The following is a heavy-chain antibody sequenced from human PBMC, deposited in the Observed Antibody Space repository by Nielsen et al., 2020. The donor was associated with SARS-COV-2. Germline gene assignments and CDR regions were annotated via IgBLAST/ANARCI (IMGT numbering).Heavy chain of an antibody. CDR2: INSDGSST. Sequence: GESLKISCAASGFTFSSYWMHWVRQAPGEGLVWVSRINSDGSSTSYADSVKGRFTISRDNAKNTLYLQMNSLRAEDTAVYYCAGRFLEWLGDYGMDVWGQGTTVTVSS. V-gene: IGHV3-74*01. D-gene: IGHD3-3*01. CDR3: AGRFLEWLGDYGMDV. J-gene: IGHJ6*02. CDR1: GFTFSSYW.